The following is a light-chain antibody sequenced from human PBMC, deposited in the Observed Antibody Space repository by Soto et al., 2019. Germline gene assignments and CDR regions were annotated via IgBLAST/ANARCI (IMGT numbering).Light chain of an antibody. J-gene: IGKJ1*01. Sequence: EIVLMQSPGTLSLSPGERATLSCRASQIFNSKYLAWYQQKPGQAPRLLIYGASSRASGIPDRFSGSASGTDFTLTINRLEPDDSAVYYCQQYRSLWTFGQGTRVEIK. V-gene: IGKV3-20*01. CDR1: QIFNSKY. CDR3: QQYRSLWT. CDR2: GAS.